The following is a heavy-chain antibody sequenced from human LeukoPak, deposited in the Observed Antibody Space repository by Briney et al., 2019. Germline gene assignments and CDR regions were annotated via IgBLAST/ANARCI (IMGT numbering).Heavy chain of an antibody. D-gene: IGHD4-17*01. CDR1: GDSISDGPYY. CDR3: VRDKGGAYGDYLNAFEI. V-gene: IGHV4-31*03. Sequence: SQTLSLTCTVSGDSISDGPYYWNWIRQLPGKGLEWIGYIYYGGSTYDNVSLKSRVTISLDRSKNQFSLKLSSVTAADTAVYYCVRDKGGAYGDYLNAFEIWGQGTMVTVSS. CDR2: IYYGGST. J-gene: IGHJ3*02.